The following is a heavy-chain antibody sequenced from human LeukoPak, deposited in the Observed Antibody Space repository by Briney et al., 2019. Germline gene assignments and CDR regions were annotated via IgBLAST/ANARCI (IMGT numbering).Heavy chain of an antibody. CDR1: GDSVSTNSAA. D-gene: IGHD7-27*01. V-gene: IGHV6-1*01. CDR2: TYYRSRWYN. J-gene: IGHJ6*02. CDR3: ARDRDLGNYYDGMVV. Sequence: SQTLSLTCAISGDSVSTNSAAWSWIRQSPSRGLEWLGRTYYRSRWYNDYAVSVRSRITIKSDTSKNQFSLQLNSVTPEDTAVYYCARDRDLGNYYDGMVVWGQGTTVTVSS.